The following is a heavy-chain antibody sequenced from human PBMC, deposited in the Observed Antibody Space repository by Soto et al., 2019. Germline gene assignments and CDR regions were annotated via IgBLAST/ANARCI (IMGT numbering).Heavy chain of an antibody. J-gene: IGHJ4*02. D-gene: IGHD6-13*01. CDR1: GVTFSSYG. CDR3: AKEAAAGSFDD. V-gene: IGHV3-30*18. Sequence: GGSLRLSCAASGVTFSSYGMHWVRQAPGKGLEWVAVISYDGSNKYYADSVKGRFTISRDNSKNTLYLQMDSLRAEDTAVYYCAKEAAAGSFDDWAQGTLVTVSS. CDR2: ISYDGSNK.